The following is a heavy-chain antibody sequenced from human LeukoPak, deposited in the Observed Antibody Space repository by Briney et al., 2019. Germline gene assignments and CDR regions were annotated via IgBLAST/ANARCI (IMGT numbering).Heavy chain of an antibody. J-gene: IGHJ3*02. CDR3: ARGFGPNGFDI. D-gene: IGHD3-3*01. Sequence: GGSLRLSCAASGFTFSSYAMSWVRQAPGKGLEWVSVTDSGGGTDYADSVKGRFNISRDNSKNSLHLQMNSLRAEDTAVYYCARGFGPNGFDIWGQGTMVTVS. V-gene: IGHV3-66*01. CDR2: TDSGGGT. CDR1: GFTFSSYA.